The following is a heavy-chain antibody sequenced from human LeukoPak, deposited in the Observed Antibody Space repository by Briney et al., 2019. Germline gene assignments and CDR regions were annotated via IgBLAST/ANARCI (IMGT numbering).Heavy chain of an antibody. J-gene: IGHJ6*02. D-gene: IGHD5-18*01. CDR3: ARDRDSYGSYGMDV. CDR1: GFTFSSYG. CDR2: IWYDGSNK. Sequence: GGSLRLSCAASGFTFSSYGMHWVRQAPGKGLEWVAVIWYDGSNKYYADSVKGRFTISRDNSKNTLYLQMNSLRAEDTAVYYCARDRDSYGSYGMDVWGQGTTVTVSS. V-gene: IGHV3-33*01.